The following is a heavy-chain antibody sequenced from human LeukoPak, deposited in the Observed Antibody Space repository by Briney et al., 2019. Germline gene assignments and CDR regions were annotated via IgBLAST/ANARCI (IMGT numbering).Heavy chain of an antibody. Sequence: ASVKVSCKASGYTFTGYYMHWVRQAPGQGLEWMGWIEPNSGDTNYPEKFQGRITMTRDTSISTAYMELSRLTSDDTAVYFCARDYFPFTSKSYNFFDPWGQGTLVTVSS. CDR2: IEPNSGDT. V-gene: IGHV1-2*02. CDR1: GYTFTGYY. CDR3: ARDYFPFTSKSYNFFDP. D-gene: IGHD1-20*01. J-gene: IGHJ5*02.